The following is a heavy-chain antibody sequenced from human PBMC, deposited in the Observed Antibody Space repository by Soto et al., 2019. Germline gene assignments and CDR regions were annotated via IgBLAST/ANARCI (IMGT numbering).Heavy chain of an antibody. J-gene: IGHJ4*02. D-gene: IGHD1-20*01. CDR1: GGTFSSYA. CDR2: IIPIFGTA. CDR3: AVPYNWNDMGFDY. V-gene: IGHV1-69*13. Sequence: GASVKVSCKASGGTFSSYAISWVRQAPRQGLEWMGGIIPIFGTANYAQKFQGRVTITADESTSTAYMELSSLRSEDTAVYYCAVPYNWNDMGFDYWGQGTLVTVSS.